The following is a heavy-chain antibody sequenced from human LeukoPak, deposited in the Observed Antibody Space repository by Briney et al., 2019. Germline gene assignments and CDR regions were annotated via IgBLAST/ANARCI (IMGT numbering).Heavy chain of an antibody. CDR1: GGTFSSYA. CDR3: ARAKVRYCSGGRCSYPDDY. D-gene: IGHD2-15*01. J-gene: IGHJ4*02. V-gene: IGHV1-69*04. CDR2: IIPILGIA. Sequence: GASVKVSCKASGGTFSSYACSWVRQAPGQGLEWMGRIIPILGIANYAQKFQGSVTMSRDTSISTAYMELSRLRSEDTGVYYCARAKVRYCSGGRCSYPDDYWGQGTLVTVSS.